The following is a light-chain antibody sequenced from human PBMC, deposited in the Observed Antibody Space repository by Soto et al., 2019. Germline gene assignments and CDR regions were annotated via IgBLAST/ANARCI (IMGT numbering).Light chain of an antibody. V-gene: IGLV2-8*01. J-gene: IGLJ1*01. CDR3: SSYAGNRYV. Sequence: QSALTQPPSASGSPGLSVTISCTGTSSDVGGYNYVSWYQQYPGKAPKLMIYEVDKRPSGVPDRFRGSKSGSTASLTVSGLQADDVADYYCSSYAGNRYVFGTGTKLTVL. CDR1: SSDVGGYNY. CDR2: EVD.